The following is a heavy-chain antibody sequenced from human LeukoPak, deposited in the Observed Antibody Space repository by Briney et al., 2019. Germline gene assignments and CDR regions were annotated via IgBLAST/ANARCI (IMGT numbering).Heavy chain of an antibody. CDR1: GGTFSSYA. D-gene: IGHD6-19*01. CDR3: AREMVAVAGTNYYYGMDV. Sequence: SVKVSCKASGGTFSSYAISWVRQAPGQGLEWMGGIIPIFGTADYAQKFQGRVTITADESTSTAYMELSSLRSEDTAVYYCAREMVAVAGTNYYYGMDVWGQGTTVTVSS. J-gene: IGHJ6*02. CDR2: IIPIFGTA. V-gene: IGHV1-69*13.